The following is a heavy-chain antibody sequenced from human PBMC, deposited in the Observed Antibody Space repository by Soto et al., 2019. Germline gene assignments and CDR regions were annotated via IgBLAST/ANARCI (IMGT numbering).Heavy chain of an antibody. CDR2: ISGSGGST. D-gene: IGHD2-21*01. J-gene: IGHJ6*02. V-gene: IGHV3-23*01. CDR1: GFTFSSYA. CDR3: AKELAYCGGVPCYFYYSMDV. Sequence: PGGSLRLSCAASGFTFSSYAMSWVRQAPGKGLEWVSAISGSGGSTYYADSVKGRFTICRDNSQNTLYLQMNHLRAEDPAVYYCAKELAYCGGVPCYFYYSMDVWGQGTTVTGS.